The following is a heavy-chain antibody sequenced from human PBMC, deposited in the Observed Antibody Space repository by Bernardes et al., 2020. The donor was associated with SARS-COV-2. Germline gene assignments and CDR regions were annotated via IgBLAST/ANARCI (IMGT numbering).Heavy chain of an antibody. CDR1: GYTFTGYY. Sequence: ASVKVSCKASGYTFTGYYMHWVRQAPGQGLEWMGRINPNSGGTNYAQKFQGRVTMTRDTSISTAYIELSRLRSDDTAVYYCARDHLAYCGGDCYPDYWGQGTLVTVSS. J-gene: IGHJ4*02. CDR2: INPNSGGT. D-gene: IGHD2-21*01. V-gene: IGHV1-2*06. CDR3: ARDHLAYCGGDCYPDY.